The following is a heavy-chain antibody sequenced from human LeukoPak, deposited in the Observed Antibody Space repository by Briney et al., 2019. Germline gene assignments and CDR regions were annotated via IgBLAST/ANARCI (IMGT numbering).Heavy chain of an antibody. J-gene: IGHJ4*02. CDR2: ISGSGGST. D-gene: IGHD3-22*01. V-gene: IGHV3-23*01. CDR3: AKEVGDSSGYRDYFDY. CDR1: GFTFSSYA. Sequence: GGSLRLSCAASGFTFSSYAMSWVRQAPGKGLEWVSAISGSGGSTYYADSVKGRFTISRDSSKNTLYLQMNSLRAEDTAVYYCAKEVGDSSGYRDYFDYWGQGTLVTVSS.